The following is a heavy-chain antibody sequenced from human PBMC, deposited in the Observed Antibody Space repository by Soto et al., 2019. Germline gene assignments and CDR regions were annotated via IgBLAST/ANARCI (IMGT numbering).Heavy chain of an antibody. J-gene: IGHJ4*02. Sequence: TLSLTCAVSGGSISSGGYAWSWIRQPPGKGLEWIGYISHTGSTSYNPSLKSRVTISVDRSKNQFSLNLMSVTAADTAVYYCARDDGYGRAWYGAWDHWGQGALVTVSS. V-gene: IGHV4-30-2*01. D-gene: IGHD6-19*01. CDR1: GGSISSGGYA. CDR2: ISHTGST. CDR3: ARDDGYGRAWYGAWDH.